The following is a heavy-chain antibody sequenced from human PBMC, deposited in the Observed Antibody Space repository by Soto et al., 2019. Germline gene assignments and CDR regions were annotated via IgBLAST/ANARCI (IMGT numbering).Heavy chain of an antibody. J-gene: IGHJ4*02. CDR2: ISYDGSNK. D-gene: IGHD6-13*01. CDR3: ARDSRDRQRYSSSWWVGYFDY. Sequence: GGSLRLSCAASGFTFSSYAMHWVRQAPGKGLEWVAVISYDGSNKYYADSVKGRFTISRDNSKNTLYLQMNSLRAEDTAGYYCARDSRDRQRYSSSWWVGYFDYWGQGTLVTVSS. V-gene: IGHV3-30-3*01. CDR1: GFTFSSYA.